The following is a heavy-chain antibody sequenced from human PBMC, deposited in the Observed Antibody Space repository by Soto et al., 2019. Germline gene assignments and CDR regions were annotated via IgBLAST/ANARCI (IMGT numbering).Heavy chain of an antibody. J-gene: IGHJ4*02. CDR2: IYHRGST. CDR3: ARLPDY. Sequence: QLQLQESGSGLVKPSQTLSLTCAVSGGSISSGGYSWSWIRQPPGKGLEWIGYIYHRGSTYYHPSLKSPVTISADRSKTQFSLKLSSVTAEHTAVYYFARLPDYWGQVTLVTVSS. V-gene: IGHV4-30-2*01. CDR1: GGSISSGGYS.